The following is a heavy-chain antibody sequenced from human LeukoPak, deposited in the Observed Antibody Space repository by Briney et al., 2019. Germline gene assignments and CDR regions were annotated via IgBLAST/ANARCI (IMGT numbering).Heavy chain of an antibody. CDR1: GFTFSSYS. Sequence: PGGSLRLSCVASGFTFSSYSMSWVRQAPGKGLEWVSYIDTSSSTIYYADSVKGRFTVSRDSAKNSLSLQMKSLRAEDTPGYYCARDMGYSGSWPGYFDYWGQGVLVTVSS. CDR2: IDTSSSTI. V-gene: IGHV3-48*04. CDR3: ARDMGYSGSWPGYFDY. J-gene: IGHJ4*02. D-gene: IGHD1-26*01.